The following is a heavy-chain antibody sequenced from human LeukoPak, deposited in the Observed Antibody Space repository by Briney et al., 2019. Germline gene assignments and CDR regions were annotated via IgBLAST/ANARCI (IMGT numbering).Heavy chain of an antibody. V-gene: IGHV3-30*02. CDR1: GFTFSSYG. CDR2: IRYDGSNE. CDR3: AKGLSYSSSSLFDY. J-gene: IGHJ4*02. Sequence: GGSLRLSCAASGFTFSSYGMHWVRQAPGKGLEWVAFIRYDGSNEYYADSVKGRFTISRDNSKNTLYLQMNSLRAEDTAVYYCAKGLSYSSSSLFDYWGQGTLVTVSS. D-gene: IGHD6-6*01.